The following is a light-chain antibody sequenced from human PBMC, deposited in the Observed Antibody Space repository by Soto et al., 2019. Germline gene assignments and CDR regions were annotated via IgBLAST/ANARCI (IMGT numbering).Light chain of an antibody. CDR2: GAS. CDR3: QQYNNWWT. Sequence: IVMTQSPVTLSVSPGERVTLSCRASESISNSLAWYQQKPGQAPRLLIYGASTRATGIPARFSGSGSGTEFTLTISSLQSEDFAVYYCQQYNNWWTFGQGTKVDIK. J-gene: IGKJ1*01. V-gene: IGKV3-15*01. CDR1: ESISNS.